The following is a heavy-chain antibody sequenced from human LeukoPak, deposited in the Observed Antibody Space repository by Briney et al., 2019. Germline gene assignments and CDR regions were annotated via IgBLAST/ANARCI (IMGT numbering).Heavy chain of an antibody. CDR3: ASPLSLLDYYYGMDV. CDR1: GFTFSDYY. J-gene: IGHJ6*02. CDR2: ISSSGSTI. Sequence: GGSLRLSCAASGFTFSDYYMSWIRQAPGKGLEWVSHISSSGSTIYYADSVKGRFTISRDNAKNSLYLQMNSLRAEDTAVYYCASPLSLLDYYYGMDVWGQGTTVTVSS. V-gene: IGHV3-11*01.